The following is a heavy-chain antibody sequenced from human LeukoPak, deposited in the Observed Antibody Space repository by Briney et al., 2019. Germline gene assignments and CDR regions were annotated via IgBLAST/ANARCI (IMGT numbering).Heavy chain of an antibody. D-gene: IGHD3-3*01. J-gene: IGHJ4*02. Sequence: GASVTVSCKASGYTFTSYGISWVRQAPGQGLEWMGWISAYNGNTNYAQKLQGRVTMTTDTSTSTAYMELRSLGSDDTAVYYCARDDYITIFGVVRYTPGRFDYWGQGTLVTVSS. CDR2: ISAYNGNT. V-gene: IGHV1-18*01. CDR1: GYTFTSYG. CDR3: ARDDYITIFGVVRYTPGRFDY.